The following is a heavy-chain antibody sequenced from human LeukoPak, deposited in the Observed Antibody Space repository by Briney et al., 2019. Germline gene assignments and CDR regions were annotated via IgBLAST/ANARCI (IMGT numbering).Heavy chain of an antibody. J-gene: IGHJ3*02. CDR3: ARSYTGSYYGAFDI. CDR2: IFYTGSS. V-gene: IGHV4-39*01. CDR1: GGSISSNDHF. Sequence: PSETLSLTCTVSGGSISSNDHFWGWIRQPPGKEPEWIANIFYTGSSFYNPSLKSRVTISVDTSTNQFALKLSSVTAADTAVYSCARSYTGSYYGAFDIWGQGTMVTVSS. D-gene: IGHD1-26*01.